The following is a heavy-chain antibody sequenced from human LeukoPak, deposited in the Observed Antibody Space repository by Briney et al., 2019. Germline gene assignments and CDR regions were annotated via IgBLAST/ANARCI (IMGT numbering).Heavy chain of an antibody. CDR2: ISWNSGSI. V-gene: IGHV3-9*01. D-gene: IGHD4-23*01. CDR1: GFTFDDYA. J-gene: IGHJ6*03. CDR3: AKNGGKLHSYYMDV. Sequence: PGRSLRLSCAASGFTFDDYAMHWVRQAPGKGLEWVSGISWNSGSIGYADSVKGRFTISRDNAKNSLYLQMNSLRAEDTAVYYCAKNGGKLHSYYMDVWGKGTTVTISS.